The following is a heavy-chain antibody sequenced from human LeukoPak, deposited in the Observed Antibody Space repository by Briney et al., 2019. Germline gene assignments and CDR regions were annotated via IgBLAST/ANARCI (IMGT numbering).Heavy chain of an antibody. CDR1: GGTFSSYA. V-gene: IGHV1-2*02. CDR2: LNPNSGDT. J-gene: IGHJ4*02. CDR3: ARGRNIEMTTMSGGSDY. Sequence: GSSVEVSCKASGGTFSSYAISWVRQAPGQGLEWMGWLNPNSGDTNYAQKFQGRVSMTRDSSISTAYMDLSDLRSDDTAVYSCARGRNIEMTTMSGGSDYWGQGTLVTVSS. D-gene: IGHD5-24*01.